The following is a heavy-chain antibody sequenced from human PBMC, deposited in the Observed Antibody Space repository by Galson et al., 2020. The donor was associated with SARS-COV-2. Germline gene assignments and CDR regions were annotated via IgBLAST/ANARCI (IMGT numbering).Heavy chain of an antibody. CDR3: ARDVSNTSGWKMRFDP. V-gene: IGHV1-18*01. CDR1: GFTFTNYG. J-gene: IGHJ5*02. D-gene: IGHD6-25*01. Sequence: ASVKVSCKTSGFTFTNYGISWVRQAPGQGLEWLGWISNYNGDRKYAQKFQGRLSMTTDTSAATAYMELRSLQSDDTAIYYCARDVSNTSGWKMRFDPWGQGTLVIVSA. CDR2: ISNYNGDR.